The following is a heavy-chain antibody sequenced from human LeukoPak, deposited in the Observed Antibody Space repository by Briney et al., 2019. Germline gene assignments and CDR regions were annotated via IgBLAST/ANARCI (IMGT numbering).Heavy chain of an antibody. CDR3: AKDRGRGLGHFDY. V-gene: IGHV3-23*01. CDR2: ISGSGGST. J-gene: IGHJ4*02. D-gene: IGHD3-10*01. Sequence: GGSLSLSCAASGFTFSSYAMSWVRQAPGKGLEWVSAISGSGGSTYYADSVKGRFTISRDNSKNTLYLQMNSLRAEDTAVYYCAKDRGRGLGHFDYWGQGTLVTVSS. CDR1: GFTFSSYA.